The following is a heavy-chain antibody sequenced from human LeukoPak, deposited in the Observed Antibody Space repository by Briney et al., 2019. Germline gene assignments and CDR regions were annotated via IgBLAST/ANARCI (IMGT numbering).Heavy chain of an antibody. CDR2: IKSETDGGTI. J-gene: IGHJ4*02. CDR3: ARVNQLLTIDY. CDR1: GFNFTNAW. Sequence: GGSLRLSCAASGFNFTNAWMTWVRQAPGKGLEWVGRIKSETDGGTIHYGAPVKGRFIISRDDSKNTVGLQMNSLRAEDTAVYYCARVNQLLTIDYWGQGTLVTVSS. V-gene: IGHV3-15*01. D-gene: IGHD4/OR15-4a*01.